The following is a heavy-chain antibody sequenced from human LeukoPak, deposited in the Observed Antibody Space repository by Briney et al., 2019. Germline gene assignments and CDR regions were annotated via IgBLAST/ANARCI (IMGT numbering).Heavy chain of an antibody. J-gene: IGHJ4*02. CDR2: IYYSGST. D-gene: IGHD3-16*01. CDR1: GGSISSSSYY. CDR3: ARADAGDRIDY. Sequence: SETLSLTCTVSGGSISSSSYYWGWIRQPPGKGLEWIGSIYYSGSTYYNPSLKSRVTISVDTSKNQFSLKLSSVTAADTAVYYCARADAGDRIDYWGQGTLVTVSS. V-gene: IGHV4-39*01.